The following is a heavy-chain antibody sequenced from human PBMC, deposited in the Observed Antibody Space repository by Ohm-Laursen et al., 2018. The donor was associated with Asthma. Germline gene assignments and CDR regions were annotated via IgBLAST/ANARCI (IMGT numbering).Heavy chain of an antibody. D-gene: IGHD1-26*01. Sequence: SVKVSCKASGGTFSSYAISWVRQAPGQGLEWMGGIIPIFGTANYAQKFQGRVTITADESTSTAYMELSSLRSEDTAVYYCASLSPSGRNAFDIWGQGTMVTVSS. V-gene: IGHV1-69*13. J-gene: IGHJ3*02. CDR1: GGTFSSYA. CDR3: ASLSPSGRNAFDI. CDR2: IIPIFGTA.